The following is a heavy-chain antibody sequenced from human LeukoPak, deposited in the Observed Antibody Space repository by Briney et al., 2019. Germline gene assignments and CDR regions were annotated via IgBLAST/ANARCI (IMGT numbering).Heavy chain of an antibody. CDR2: IYSGGST. CDR3: AKASSGWFLAYYFDY. D-gene: IGHD6-19*01. Sequence: GGSLRLSCAASGFTVSSNYMSWVRQAPGKGLEWVSVIYSGGSTYYADSVKGRFTISRDNSKNTLYLQMNSLRAEDTAVYYCAKASSGWFLAYYFDYWGQGTLVTVSS. V-gene: IGHV3-53*01. CDR1: GFTVSSNY. J-gene: IGHJ4*02.